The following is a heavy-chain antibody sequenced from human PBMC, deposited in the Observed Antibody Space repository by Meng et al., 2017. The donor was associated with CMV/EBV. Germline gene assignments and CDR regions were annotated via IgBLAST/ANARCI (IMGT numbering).Heavy chain of an antibody. D-gene: IGHD2-8*01. J-gene: IGHJ3*02. Sequence: SVKVSCKASGGTFSSYAISRVRQAPGQGLEWMGGIIPILGIANYAQKFQGRVTITADKSTSTAYMELSSLRSEDTAVYYCAREGVMTAFDIWGQGTMVTVSS. CDR2: IIPILGIA. CDR3: AREGVMTAFDI. CDR1: GGTFSSYA. V-gene: IGHV1-69*10.